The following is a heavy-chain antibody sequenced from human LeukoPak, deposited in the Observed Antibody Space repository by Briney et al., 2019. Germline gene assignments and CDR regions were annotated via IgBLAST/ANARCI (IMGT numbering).Heavy chain of an antibody. D-gene: IGHD6-13*01. CDR1: GYTFTSYG. V-gene: IGHV1-8*02. J-gene: IGHJ4*02. CDR3: ARSIAAAGY. Sequence: ASVKVSCKASGYTFTSYGISWVRQAPGQGLEWMGWMNPNSGNTGYAQKFQGRVTMTRDTSISTAYMELSRLRSDDTAVYYCARSIAAAGYWGQGTLVTVSS. CDR2: MNPNSGNT.